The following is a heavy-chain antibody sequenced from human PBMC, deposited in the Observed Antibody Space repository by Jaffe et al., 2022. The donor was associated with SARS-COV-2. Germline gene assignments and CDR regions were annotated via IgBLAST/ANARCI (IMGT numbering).Heavy chain of an antibody. J-gene: IGHJ5*02. Sequence: EVQLVESGGGLVQPGGSLRLSCAVSGFTFSSYWMSWVRQAPGKGLEWVANIKQDGSEKYYVDFVKGRFTISRDNAKNSLYLQMNSLKAEDTAVYYCARMSGSLFDPWGQGTLVTVSS. D-gene: IGHD1-26*01. V-gene: IGHV3-7*03. CDR1: GFTFSSYW. CDR3: ARMSGSLFDP. CDR2: IKQDGSEK.